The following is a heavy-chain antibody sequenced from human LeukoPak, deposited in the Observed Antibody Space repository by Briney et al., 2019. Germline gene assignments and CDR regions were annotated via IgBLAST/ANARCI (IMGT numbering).Heavy chain of an antibody. CDR3: ATGEEMATKDAFDI. CDR1: GYTFTDYY. J-gene: IGHJ3*02. Sequence: ASVKISCKVSGYTFTDYYMHWVQQAPGKGLEWMGLVDPEDGEIIYAEKFQGRVTITADTSTDTAYMELSSLRSEDTAMYYCATGEEMATKDAFDIWGQGTMVTVSS. V-gene: IGHV1-69-2*01. CDR2: VDPEDGEI. D-gene: IGHD5-24*01.